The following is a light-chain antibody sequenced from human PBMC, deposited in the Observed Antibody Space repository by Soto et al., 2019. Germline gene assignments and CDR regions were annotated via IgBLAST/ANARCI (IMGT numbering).Light chain of an antibody. CDR2: DVS. CDR1: RTDVADGYDY. Sequence: QSALTQPASVSGSPGQSIAISCTGVRTDVADGYDYVSWYQQHPGQAPQLIIYDVSNRPSGVSDRFSGSKSGNTASLTISGLQAEDEAEYYCTSYTSSTPFDVVGTGTKLTVL. J-gene: IGLJ1*01. CDR3: TSYTSSTPFDV. V-gene: IGLV2-14*03.